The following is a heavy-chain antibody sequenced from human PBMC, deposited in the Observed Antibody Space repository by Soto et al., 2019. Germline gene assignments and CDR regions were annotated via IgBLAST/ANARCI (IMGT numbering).Heavy chain of an antibody. CDR1: GGSIRSYY. CDR2: IYNSGVT. J-gene: IGHJ5*02. CDR3: ARGGAPYTVLDP. D-gene: IGHD3-16*01. V-gene: IGHV4-59*01. Sequence: SETLSLTCTVSGGSIRSYYCSWIRQPPGKGLEWVGYIYNSGVTNYNPSLRSRVTISVDTSKNQFSLKLSSVTAADTAVYYCARGGAPYTVLDPWGQGTLVTV.